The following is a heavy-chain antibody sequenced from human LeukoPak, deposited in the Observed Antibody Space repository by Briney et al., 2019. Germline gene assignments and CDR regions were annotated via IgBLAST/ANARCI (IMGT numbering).Heavy chain of an antibody. CDR3: ARHRFHSRPYYFDS. V-gene: IGHV4-39*01. D-gene: IGHD6-13*01. CDR1: GGSISSSTYY. Sequence: KPSETLSLTCTVSGGSISSSTYYWGWIRQPPGKGLEWIGTIYYSGSTYYNPSLKSRVTISGDTSKNQFSLKLSSVTAADTAVYYCARHRFHSRPYYFDSWGQGTLVTVSS. J-gene: IGHJ4*02. CDR2: IYYSGST.